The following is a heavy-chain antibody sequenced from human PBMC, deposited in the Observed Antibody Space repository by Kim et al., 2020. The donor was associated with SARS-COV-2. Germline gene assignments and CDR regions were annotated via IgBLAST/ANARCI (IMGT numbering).Heavy chain of an antibody. Sequence: ASVKVSCKAYGYTFTGYYMHWVRQAPGQGLEWMGRINPNSGGTNYAQKFQGRVTMTRDTSISTAYMELSRLRSDDTAVYYCARATPSITLAFDIWGQGTMVTVSS. V-gene: IGHV1-2*06. D-gene: IGHD5-12*01. J-gene: IGHJ3*02. CDR1: GYTFTGYY. CDR2: INPNSGGT. CDR3: ARATPSITLAFDI.